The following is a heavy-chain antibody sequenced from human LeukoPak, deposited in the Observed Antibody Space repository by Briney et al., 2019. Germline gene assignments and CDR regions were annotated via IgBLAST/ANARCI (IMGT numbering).Heavy chain of an antibody. Sequence: SETLSLTCTVSGGSISSYYWNWIRQPPGKGLEWIGYIYYSGRTNYNPSLNSRVSISVDTSKTQFSLKLTSVTAADTAVYYCARHITVTYDAFDLWGRGTMVTVSS. CDR2: IYYSGRT. CDR1: GGSISSYY. V-gene: IGHV4-59*08. J-gene: IGHJ3*01. D-gene: IGHD6-19*01. CDR3: ARHITVTYDAFDL.